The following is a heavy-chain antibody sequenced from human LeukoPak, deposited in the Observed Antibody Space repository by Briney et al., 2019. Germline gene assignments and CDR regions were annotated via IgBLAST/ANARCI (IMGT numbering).Heavy chain of an antibody. CDR1: GFTFDDYA. D-gene: IGHD6-6*01. V-gene: IGHV3-43D*03. Sequence: GGSLRLSCAASGFTFDDYAMHWVRQAPGKGLEWVSLISWDGGSTYYADSVKGRFTISRDNAKNSLYLQMNSLRAEDTAVYYCARSWDSSSSNGFDPWGQGTLVTVSS. CDR3: ARSWDSSSSNGFDP. J-gene: IGHJ5*02. CDR2: ISWDGGST.